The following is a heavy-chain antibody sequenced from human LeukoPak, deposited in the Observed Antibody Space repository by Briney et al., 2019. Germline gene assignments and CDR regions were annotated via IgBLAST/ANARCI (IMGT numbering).Heavy chain of an antibody. V-gene: IGHV4-59*01. CDR2: IYYSGST. CDR1: GGSISSYY. D-gene: IGHD3-22*01. Sequence: PSETLSLTCTVSGGSISSYYWSWIRQPPGKGLEWIGYIYYSGSTNYNPSLKSRVTVSLETSKKQFSLKLSSVTAADTAVYYCARYDSSAIYGGGFDIWGQGTMVTVSS. CDR3: ARYDSSAIYGGGFDI. J-gene: IGHJ3*02.